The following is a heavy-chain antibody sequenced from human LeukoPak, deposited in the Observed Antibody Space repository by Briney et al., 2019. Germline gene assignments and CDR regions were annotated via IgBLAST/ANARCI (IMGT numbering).Heavy chain of an antibody. Sequence: GGSLRLSCAASGFTFSSYGMNWVRQAPGRGLEWVSHITSSGTIYYADSVKGRFTISRDNAKNSLYLQMNSLRSEDTGVYHCARVRGAYYRDAFDIWGQGTMVTVSS. J-gene: IGHJ3*02. CDR3: ARVRGAYYRDAFDI. CDR2: ITSSGTI. V-gene: IGHV3-48*01. CDR1: GFTFSSYG. D-gene: IGHD3-10*01.